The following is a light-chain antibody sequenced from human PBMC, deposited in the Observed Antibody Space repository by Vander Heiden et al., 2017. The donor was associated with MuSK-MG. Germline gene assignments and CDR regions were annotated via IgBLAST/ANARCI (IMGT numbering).Light chain of an antibody. J-gene: IGLJ3*02. V-gene: IGLV1-40*01. CDR2: GHS. Sequence: QSVLTQPPSVSGAPGQRVTLSCTGRRSNIGAGYAGPWDPQLPGTAPKLLIYGHSNRPSGAPDRFSGSKSGTSASLAITWLQAEEEADYYCQSYDSSLSGWVFGGGTKLTVL. CDR1: RSNIGAGYA. CDR3: QSYDSSLSGWV.